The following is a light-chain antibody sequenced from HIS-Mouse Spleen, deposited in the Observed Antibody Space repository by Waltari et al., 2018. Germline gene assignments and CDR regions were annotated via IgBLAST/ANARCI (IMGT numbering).Light chain of an antibody. CDR1: ALPKKY. CDR2: TDS. CDR3: YSTDSSGNHRV. Sequence: SYELTQPPSVSVSPGQTARITCSGDALPKKYAYWYQQKSGQAPVLVMYTDSKRPSGIPERVSCSSSGTVAPLTISGAQVEDEADYYCYSTDSSGNHRVFGGGTKLTVL. V-gene: IGLV3-10*01. J-gene: IGLJ2*01.